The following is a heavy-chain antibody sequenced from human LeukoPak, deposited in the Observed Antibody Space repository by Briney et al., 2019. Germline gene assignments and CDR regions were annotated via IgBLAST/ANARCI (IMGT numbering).Heavy chain of an antibody. Sequence: GGSLRFSCAASGFTFSSYGMHWVRQAPGKGLEWVAVIWYDGSNKYYADSVKGRFTISRDNSKNTLYLQMNSLRAEDTAVYYCARDHGGYHFDYWGQGTLVTVSS. CDR1: GFTFSSYG. V-gene: IGHV3-33*01. J-gene: IGHJ4*02. CDR3: ARDHGGYHFDY. CDR2: IWYDGSNK. D-gene: IGHD5-12*01.